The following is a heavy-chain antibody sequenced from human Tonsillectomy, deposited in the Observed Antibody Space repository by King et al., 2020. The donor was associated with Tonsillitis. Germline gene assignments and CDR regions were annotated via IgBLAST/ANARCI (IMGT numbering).Heavy chain of an antibody. V-gene: IGHV3-9*01. J-gene: IGHJ4*02. CDR2: ISWNNGTI. CDR1: GFTFDDYA. CDR3: AKEGAMAQSGTYDF. Sequence: QLVQSGGGLVQPGRSLRLSCAASGFTFDDYAMHWVRQAPGKGLEWVSGISWNNGTIGYADSVKGRFTISRDNAKNSLYLQMNSLRPEDTAFYYCAKEGAMAQSGTYDFWGQGTLVTVSS. D-gene: IGHD1-26*01.